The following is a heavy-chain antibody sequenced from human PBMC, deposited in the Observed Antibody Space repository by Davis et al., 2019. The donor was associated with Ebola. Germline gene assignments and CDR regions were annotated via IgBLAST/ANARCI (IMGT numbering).Heavy chain of an antibody. J-gene: IGHJ3*02. V-gene: IGHV1-46*01. CDR3: ARDRGHGFDI. Sequence: ASVKVSCKASGYTFTGYYIHWVRQAPGQGLEWMGIINPSGGSTTYAQKFQGRVTMTTDTSTSTAYMELRSLKSDDTAVYYCARDRGHGFDIWGQGTMVTVSS. CDR2: INPSGGST. CDR1: GYTFTGYY.